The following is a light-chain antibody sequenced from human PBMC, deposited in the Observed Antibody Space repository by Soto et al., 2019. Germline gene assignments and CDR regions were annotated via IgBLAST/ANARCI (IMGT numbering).Light chain of an antibody. CDR3: QKYNYWPPWT. Sequence: ILMTQSPATLSVSPGERATLSCRASQSVSNNLAWYQQKPGQAPRLLIYDASTRATGIPAGFSGSGSGTEFTFTISGLQSEDFAVYYCQKYNYWPPWTFGQGTKVEIK. CDR2: DAS. J-gene: IGKJ1*01. CDR1: QSVSNN. V-gene: IGKV3-15*01.